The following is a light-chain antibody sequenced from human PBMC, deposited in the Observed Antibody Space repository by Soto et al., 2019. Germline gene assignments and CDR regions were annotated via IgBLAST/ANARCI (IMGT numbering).Light chain of an antibody. CDR3: SSYAGSNWYV. J-gene: IGLJ1*01. CDR1: SSDVGGYNC. CDR2: DVS. Sequence: QSVLTQPASVSGSPGQSITISCTGTSSDVGGYNCVSWYQQHPGKAPKLMIYDVSNRPSGVSNRFSGSKSGNTASLTISGLQAEDEADYYCSSYAGSNWYVFGTGTKVTVL. V-gene: IGLV2-14*01.